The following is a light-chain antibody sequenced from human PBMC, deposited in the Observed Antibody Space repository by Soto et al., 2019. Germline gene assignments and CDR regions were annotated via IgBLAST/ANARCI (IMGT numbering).Light chain of an antibody. CDR3: QQSSSFPRT. V-gene: IGKV1-8*01. J-gene: IGKJ5*01. CDR1: QGISSY. Sequence: AIRMTQSPSSLSASTGDRVTITCRASQGISSYLAWYQQKPGKATKLLIYAASTLQSGVTSRFSGSGSGTDFTLTTSCLQSEDFATYYCQQSSSFPRTFGQGTRL. CDR2: AAS.